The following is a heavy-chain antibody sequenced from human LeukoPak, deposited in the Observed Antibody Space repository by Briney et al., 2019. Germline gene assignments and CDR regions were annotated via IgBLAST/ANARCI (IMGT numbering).Heavy chain of an antibody. D-gene: IGHD1/OR15-1a*01. CDR2: IYYSGST. J-gene: IGHJ4*02. V-gene: IGHV4-28*03. CDR3: ARARQNTFDY. CDR1: GYSISSNNW. Sequence: SETLSLTCAVPGYSISSNNWWAWIRQHPGKGLEWIAYIYYSGSTYYNPSLKSRVTISVDPSKNQFSLKLSSVTAADTAVYYCARARQNTFDYWGQGTLVTVSS.